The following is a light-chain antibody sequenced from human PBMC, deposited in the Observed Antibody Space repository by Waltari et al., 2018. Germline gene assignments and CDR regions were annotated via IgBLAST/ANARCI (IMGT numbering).Light chain of an antibody. V-gene: IGKV1-NL1*01. CDR1: QDISTG. CDR2: GES. J-gene: IGKJ3*01. CDR3: QQYYSLSF. Sequence: DIQMTQSPSSLSASVGDRVVITCRASQDISTGVAWYQQKPGKAPKLLISGESGLESGVPSRFSGSGSGTDFTLTISSLQPEDFATYFCQQYYSLSFFGPGTKVDVE.